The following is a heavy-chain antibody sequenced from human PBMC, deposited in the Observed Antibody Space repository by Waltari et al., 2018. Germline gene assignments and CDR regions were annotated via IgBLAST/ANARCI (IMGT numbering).Heavy chain of an antibody. J-gene: IGHJ4*02. V-gene: IGHV4-34*01. CDR1: GGSFSGYY. CDR2: INHSGST. D-gene: IGHD3-3*01. CDR3: ARRAPIFGVVTAFDY. Sequence: QVQLQQWGAGLLKPSETLSLTCAVYGGSFSGYYWSWIRQPPGKGLEWIGEINHSGSTNSNPSLKSRVTISVDTSKNQFSLKLSSVTAADTAVYYCARRAPIFGVVTAFDYWGQGTLVTVSS.